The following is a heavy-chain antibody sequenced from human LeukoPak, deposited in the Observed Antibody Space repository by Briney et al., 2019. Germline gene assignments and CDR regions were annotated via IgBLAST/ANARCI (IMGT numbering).Heavy chain of an antibody. Sequence: PSETLSLTCTVSGGSISSGGYYWSWIRQHPGKGLEWIGYIYYSGSTYYNPSLKSRVTISVDTSKNQFSLKLSSVTAADTAVYYCAREQLVRNYYYYGMDVWGQGTTVTVSS. CDR3: AREQLVRNYYYYGMDV. J-gene: IGHJ6*02. V-gene: IGHV4-31*03. D-gene: IGHD6-13*01. CDR2: IYYSGST. CDR1: GGSISSGGYY.